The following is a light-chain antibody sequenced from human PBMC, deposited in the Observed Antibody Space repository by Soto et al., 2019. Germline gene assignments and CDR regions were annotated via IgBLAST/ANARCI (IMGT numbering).Light chain of an antibody. Sequence: QSVLTQPASVSGAPGQRVTISCTGSSSNIGANYDVHWYQQVPGRAPKVLIYDNDNRPSGVPDRFSGSKSGSSASLAITGLQAEEEADYYCQSYDSSLTGVVFGGGTKLTVL. CDR2: DND. J-gene: IGLJ3*02. V-gene: IGLV1-40*01. CDR1: SSNIGANYD. CDR3: QSYDSSLTGVV.